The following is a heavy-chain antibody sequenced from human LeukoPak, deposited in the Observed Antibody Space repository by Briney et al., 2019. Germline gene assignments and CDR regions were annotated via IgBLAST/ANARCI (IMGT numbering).Heavy chain of an antibody. CDR3: ARVGRLQYGDYVAFDY. J-gene: IGHJ4*02. Sequence: PGGSLRLSCATSGFTFTDYYMSWIRQAPGKGLEWVSYISVSGTTMYYADSVKGRFTLSRDNAKNSLYLQMNSLRAEDTAVYYCARVGRLQYGDYVAFDYWGQGALVTVPS. CDR1: GFTFTDYY. D-gene: IGHD4-17*01. CDR2: ISVSGTTM. V-gene: IGHV3-11*01.